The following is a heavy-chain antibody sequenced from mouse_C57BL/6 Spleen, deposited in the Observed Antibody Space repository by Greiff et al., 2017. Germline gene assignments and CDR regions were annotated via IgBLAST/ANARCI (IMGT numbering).Heavy chain of an antibody. CDR1: GYTFTSYW. D-gene: IGHD2-1*01. Sequence: VQLQQPGAELVKPGASVKLSCKASGYTFTSYWMQWVKQRPGQGLEWIGEIDPSDSYTNYNQKFKGKATLTVDTSSSTAYMQLSSLTSEDSAVYYCARSIYSPWYFDVWGTGTTVTVSS. J-gene: IGHJ1*03. CDR2: IDPSDSYT. V-gene: IGHV1-50*01. CDR3: ARSIYSPWYFDV.